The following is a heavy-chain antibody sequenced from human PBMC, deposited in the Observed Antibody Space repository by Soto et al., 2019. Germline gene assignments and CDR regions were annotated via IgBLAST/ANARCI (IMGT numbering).Heavy chain of an antibody. CDR1: GFTFNYYP. Sequence: QMQLVESGGGVVQPGGSLRLSCAASGFTFNYYPMHWVRQAPGKGLEWVADVSFDGSKKYYADSVKGRFTISKDNSKNTLYLQMNSLRREDTAVYYCARLPGPLVAVLYIYPLDGREAMSDVDVWGQGTTVTVSS. V-gene: IGHV3-30-3*01. CDR3: ARLPGPLVAVLYIYPLDGREAMSDVDV. D-gene: IGHD6-19*01. J-gene: IGHJ6*02. CDR2: VSFDGSKK.